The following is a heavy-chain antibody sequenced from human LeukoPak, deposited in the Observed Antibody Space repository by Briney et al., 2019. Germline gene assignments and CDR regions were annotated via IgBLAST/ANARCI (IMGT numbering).Heavy chain of an antibody. J-gene: IGHJ6*03. V-gene: IGHV3-48*03. CDR1: GFTFSSYE. CDR2: ISSSGSTI. Sequence: GGSLRLSCAASGFTFSSYEMNWVRQAPGKGLEWVSYISSSGSTIYYADSVKGRFTISRDNAKNSLYLQMNSLRAEDTAVYYCARVGPWVNPDYYYYYMDVWGKGTTVTVSS. D-gene: IGHD1-14*01. CDR3: ARVGPWVNPDYYYYYMDV.